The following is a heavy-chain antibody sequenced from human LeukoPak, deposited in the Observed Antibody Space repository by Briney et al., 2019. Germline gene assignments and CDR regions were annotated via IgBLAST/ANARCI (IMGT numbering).Heavy chain of an antibody. Sequence: SETLSLTCTVSGGSISSGDYYWSWIRQPPGKGLEWIGYIYYSGSTYYNPSLKNRVTISVDTSKNQFSLKLSSVTAADTAVYYCARYYGGSFGYYFDYWGQGTLVTVSS. CDR3: ARYYGGSFGYYFDY. CDR2: IYYSGST. CDR1: GGSISSGDYY. D-gene: IGHD4-23*01. V-gene: IGHV4-30-4*01. J-gene: IGHJ4*02.